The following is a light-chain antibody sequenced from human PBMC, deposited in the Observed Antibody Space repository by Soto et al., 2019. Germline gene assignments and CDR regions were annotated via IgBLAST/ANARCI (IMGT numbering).Light chain of an antibody. CDR2: LNSDGSH. CDR1: SGHSSYA. Sequence: QLVLTQSPSASASLGASVKLTCTLSSGHSSYAIAWHQQQPEKGPRYLMKLNSDGSHSKGDGIPDRFSGSSSGAERYLTISSLQSADEADYYCQTWGTGIGVFGGGTKVTV. V-gene: IGLV4-69*01. CDR3: QTWGTGIGV. J-gene: IGLJ3*02.